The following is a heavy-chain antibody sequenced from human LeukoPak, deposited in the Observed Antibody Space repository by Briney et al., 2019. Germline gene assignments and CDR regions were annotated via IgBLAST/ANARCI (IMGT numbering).Heavy chain of an antibody. CDR1: GGTFSSYA. CDR3: ARARTYYDILTGYVPGRDAFDV. V-gene: IGHV1-69*13. D-gene: IGHD3-9*01. Sequence: SVKVSCKASGGTFSSYAISWVRQAPGQGLEWMGGIIPIFGTANYAQKFQGRVTITADESTSTAYMELSSLRSEDTAVYYCARARTYYDILTGYVPGRDAFDVWGQGTMVTVSS. CDR2: IIPIFGTA. J-gene: IGHJ3*01.